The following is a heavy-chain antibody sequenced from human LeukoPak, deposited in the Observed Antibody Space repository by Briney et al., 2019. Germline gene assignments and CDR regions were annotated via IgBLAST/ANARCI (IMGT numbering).Heavy chain of an antibody. CDR1: GFPISDHA. J-gene: IGHJ6*01. Sequence: RGGSLRLSRVGSGFPISDHAMSWVRQAPGKGLEWVSVISAGGTRTTYSDSVKGRFTVSRDNSENILYLQMNSLRAEDTAVYYCAKDDMGIIVSSVDYFGLGVRGQVITVTVSS. CDR3: AKDDMGIIVSSVDYFGLGV. CDR2: ISAGGTRT. D-gene: IGHD2/OR15-2a*01. V-gene: IGHV3-23*01.